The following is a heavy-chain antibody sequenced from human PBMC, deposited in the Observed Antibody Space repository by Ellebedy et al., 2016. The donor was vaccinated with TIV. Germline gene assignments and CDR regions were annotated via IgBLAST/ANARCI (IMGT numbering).Heavy chain of an antibody. Sequence: PGGSLRLSCAASGFTFSSYWMTWVRQAPGKGLEWVANIKQDGSERHYVDSVEGRFTISRDDAKNSVYLQMNSLRGEDTAVYYCARGASSGWYGWVWFDPWGQGAQVIVSS. D-gene: IGHD6-19*01. J-gene: IGHJ5*02. V-gene: IGHV3-7*01. CDR3: ARGASSGWYGWVWFDP. CDR2: IKQDGSER. CDR1: GFTFSSYW.